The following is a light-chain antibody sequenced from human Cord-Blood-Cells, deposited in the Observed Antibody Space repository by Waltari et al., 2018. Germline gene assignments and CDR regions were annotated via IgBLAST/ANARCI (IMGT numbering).Light chain of an antibody. CDR1: QSVSSY. CDR2: DAS. Sequence: IVWTQSPATLSLSPGERATLSCRASQSVSSYLACYQQKPGQAPRLLIYDASNRATGIPARFSGSGSGTDFNLTISSREREDFAVYYCQQRSNWPLTFGGGTKVEIK. CDR3: QQRSNWPLT. J-gene: IGKJ4*01. V-gene: IGKV3-11*01.